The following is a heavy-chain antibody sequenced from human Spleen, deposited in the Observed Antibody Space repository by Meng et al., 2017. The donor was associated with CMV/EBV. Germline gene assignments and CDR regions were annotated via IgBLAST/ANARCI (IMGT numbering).Heavy chain of an antibody. CDR3: ARESGSETDYYYFYALDV. CDR2: INPSSGHT. Sequence: ASVKVSCKASGYAFSDYYLHWVRLAPGQGLEWMGWINPSSGHTSYAEKFQNRISVTKDASMNTIYMELRRLRFDDRAECFCARESGSETDYYYFYALDVWGQGTTVTVSS. V-gene: IGHV1-2*02. J-gene: IGHJ6*02. D-gene: IGHD1-26*01. CDR1: GYAFSDYY.